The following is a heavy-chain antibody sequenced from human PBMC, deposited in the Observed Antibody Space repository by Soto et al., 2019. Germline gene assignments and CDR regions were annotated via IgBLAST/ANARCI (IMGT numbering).Heavy chain of an antibody. D-gene: IGHD7-27*01. J-gene: IGHJ4*02. Sequence: QVQLVQSXAXVKKPGXSVKVSCKASGYTFTSYGISWVRQAPGQGLEWMGWISVHNGNTKYAQKLQGRVTMTTDTTTSTAYMEVRSLRSDDTAVYYCARDLNLGLGDYWGQGTLVTVSS. CDR1: GYTFTSYG. CDR3: ARDLNLGLGDY. V-gene: IGHV1-18*01. CDR2: ISVHNGNT.